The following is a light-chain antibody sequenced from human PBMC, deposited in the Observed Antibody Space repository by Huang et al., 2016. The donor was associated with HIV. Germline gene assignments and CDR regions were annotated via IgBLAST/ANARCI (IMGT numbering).Light chain of an antibody. CDR2: WAS. V-gene: IGKV4-1*01. J-gene: IGKJ1*01. CDR1: QSLLFSSDNKNY. Sequence: DTVMTQSPDSLAVSLGERATINCKSSQSLLFSSDNKNYLAWYQQKPRQPPKLLIYWASTRESGVPDRFSGSGSGTDFPLTISNLQAEDVAVYYCQQYYTTPRTFGQGTKVEVK. CDR3: QQYYTTPRT.